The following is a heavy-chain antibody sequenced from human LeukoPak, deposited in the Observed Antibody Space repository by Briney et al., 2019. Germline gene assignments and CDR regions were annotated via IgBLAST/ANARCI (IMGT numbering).Heavy chain of an antibody. V-gene: IGHV3-21*01. Sequence: PGGSLRLSCAASGFTFSSYSMNWVRQAPGKGLEWVSSISSSSYIYYADSVKGRFTISRDNAKNSLYLQMNSLRAEDTAVYYCARDQSPGDSSDGMDVWGQGTTVTVSS. CDR3: ARDQSPGDSSDGMDV. J-gene: IGHJ6*02. CDR2: ISSSSYI. D-gene: IGHD7-27*01. CDR1: GFTFSSYS.